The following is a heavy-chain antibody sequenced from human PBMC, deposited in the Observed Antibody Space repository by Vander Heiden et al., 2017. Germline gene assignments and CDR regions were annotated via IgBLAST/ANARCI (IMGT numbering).Heavy chain of an antibody. Sequence: MQSGADVQKPGASVTLSCPAPDNRLPSFYLHWLRQAPGQRLEWLGLINPSDGRTSYAQKIEDRLTVTWDSAARTVSMQLRSLRSEDTALYDGAARYSRPLLAHYYGVDGWGQGTSVTVSS. J-gene: IGHJ6*02. CDR2: INPSDGRT. D-gene: IGHD2-8*02. CDR1: DNRLPSFY. CDR3: AARYSRPLLAHYYGVDG. V-gene: IGHV1-46*01.